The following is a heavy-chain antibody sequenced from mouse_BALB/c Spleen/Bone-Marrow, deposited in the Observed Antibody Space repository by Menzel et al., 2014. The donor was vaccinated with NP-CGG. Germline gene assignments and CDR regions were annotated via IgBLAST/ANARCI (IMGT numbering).Heavy chain of an antibody. J-gene: IGHJ4*01. D-gene: IGHD2-4*01. V-gene: IGHV2-6-7*01. Sequence: QVHVKQSGPGLVAPSQSLSITCTVSGFSLTGYGVSWVRQPPGKGLEWLGMIWGDGSTNYNSALKSRLSISKDNYKSQVFLKMNSLQTDDTARYYCARDSFLITRALDYWGQGTSVTVSS. CDR1: GFSLTGYG. CDR2: IWGDGST. CDR3: ARDSFLITRALDY.